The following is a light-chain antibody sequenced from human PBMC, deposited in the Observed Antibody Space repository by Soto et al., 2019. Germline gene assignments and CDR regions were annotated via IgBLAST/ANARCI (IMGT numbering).Light chain of an antibody. CDR3: QQSYTTPPWT. V-gene: IGKV1-9*01. CDR1: QGISSY. J-gene: IGKJ1*01. CDR2: AAS. Sequence: DIQLTQSPSFLSASVGDRVTITCRASQGISSYLAWYQQKPGKAPKLLIYAASTLQSGVPSRFSGSGSGTEFTLTISSLQPDDFATYYCQQSYTTPPWTFGQGTKVDIK.